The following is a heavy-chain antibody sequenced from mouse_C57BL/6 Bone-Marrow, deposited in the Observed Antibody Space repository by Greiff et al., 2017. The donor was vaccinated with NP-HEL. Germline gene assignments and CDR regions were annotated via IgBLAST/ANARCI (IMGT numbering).Heavy chain of an antibody. D-gene: IGHD2-4*01. CDR3: AIYYDYDAWFAY. J-gene: IGHJ3*01. Sequence: EVKLMESGGGLVKPGGSLKLSCAASGFTFSSYAMSWVRQTPEKRLEWVATISDGGSYTYYPDNVKGRFTISRDNAKNHLYLQMSHLKSEDTAMYYCAIYYDYDAWFAYWGQGTLVTVSA. CDR2: ISDGGSYT. CDR1: GFTFSSYA. V-gene: IGHV5-4*03.